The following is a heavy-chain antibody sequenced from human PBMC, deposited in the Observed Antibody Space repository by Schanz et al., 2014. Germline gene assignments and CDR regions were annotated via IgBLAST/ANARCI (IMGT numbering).Heavy chain of an antibody. J-gene: IGHJ3*01. CDR3: ARETTIITGGAFDV. D-gene: IGHD3-9*01. CDR1: GYTVSALA. CDR2: FDVEDGET. V-gene: IGHV1-24*01. Sequence: QVHLEQSGPEVKKPGASVKVSCEISGYTVSALAMHWVRQAPGKGLEWLGGFDVEDGETIYAQKFQGRVTMTTDTSTTTVYMELRGLRSDDTAVYYCARETTIITGGAFDVGGQGTMXTVSS.